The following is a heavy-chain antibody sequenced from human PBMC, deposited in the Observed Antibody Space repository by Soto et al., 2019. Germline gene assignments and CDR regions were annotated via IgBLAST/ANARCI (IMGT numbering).Heavy chain of an antibody. Sequence: GWSLRLSCAASVFTFSNYWMSWVRQAPGKGPEWVANINDDGNEKYNVDSVKGRFTISRDNAQNSLYLQMNNLRVDDTAVYYCVRERVAWVVCSGTSCLDYWGQGTRVTVSS. J-gene: IGHJ4*02. CDR3: VRERVAWVVCSGTSCLDY. CDR2: INDDGNEK. CDR1: VFTFSNYW. V-gene: IGHV3-7*03. D-gene: IGHD2-2*01.